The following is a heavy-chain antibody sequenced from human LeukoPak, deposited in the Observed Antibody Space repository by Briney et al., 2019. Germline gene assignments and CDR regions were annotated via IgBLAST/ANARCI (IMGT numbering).Heavy chain of an antibody. J-gene: IGHJ4*02. CDR2: ISSSSSTI. D-gene: IGHD2-2*01. Sequence: AGGSLRLSCAASGFTFSSYSMNWVRQAPGKGLEWVSYISSSSSTIYYADSVKGRFTISRDNAKNSLYLQMNSLRAEDTAVYYCARGYCSSTSCYYFDYWGQGTLVTVSS. V-gene: IGHV3-48*04. CDR3: ARGYCSSTSCYYFDY. CDR1: GFTFSSYS.